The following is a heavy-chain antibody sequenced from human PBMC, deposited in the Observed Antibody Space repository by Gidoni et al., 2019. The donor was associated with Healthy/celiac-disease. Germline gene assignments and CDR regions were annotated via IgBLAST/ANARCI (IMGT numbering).Heavy chain of an antibody. D-gene: IGHD6-6*01. J-gene: IGHJ5*02. CDR3: ARNLKAAHPRDP. Sequence: EVQLVQSGAEVIKPGESLRISCKGSGYSFISYCISCVRQMPGKGLEWMGRIDPSDSDTNYSPSFKGHVTNSADKSISTAYLQWSSQKASDTAMYYCARNLKAAHPRDPWGQGTLVTVSS. V-gene: IGHV5-10-1*03. CDR1: GYSFISYC. CDR2: IDPSDSDT.